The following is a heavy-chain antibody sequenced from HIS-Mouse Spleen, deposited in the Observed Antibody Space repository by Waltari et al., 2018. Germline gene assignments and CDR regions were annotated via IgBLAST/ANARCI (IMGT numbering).Heavy chain of an antibody. D-gene: IGHD1-26*01. J-gene: IGHJ4*02. CDR1: GFTFRIYW. Sequence: EVQLVESGGGLVQPGGSLRLSCAASGFTFRIYWMSLVRQAPGKGLEVVDNIKQDGSEKYYVDSVKGRFTISRDNAKNSLYLQMNSLRAEDTAVYYCAREGDSGSYFDYWGQGTLVTVSS. V-gene: IGHV3-7*01. CDR2: IKQDGSEK. CDR3: AREGDSGSYFDY.